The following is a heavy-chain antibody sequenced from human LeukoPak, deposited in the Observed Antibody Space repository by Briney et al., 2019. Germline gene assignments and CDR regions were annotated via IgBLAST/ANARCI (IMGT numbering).Heavy chain of an antibody. D-gene: IGHD3-16*02. CDR2: INPSSGGT. CDR1: GYTFTGYY. V-gene: IGHV1-2*02. J-gene: IGHJ6*02. Sequence: ASVKVSCKASGYTFTGYYMLWVRQAPGQGLERMGWINPSSGGTNYAQKFQGRVTMTRDTSITTAYMELSRLRSDDTAVYYCARDPITFGGVIVIPEILGMDVWGQGTTVTISS. CDR3: ARDPITFGGVIVIPEILGMDV.